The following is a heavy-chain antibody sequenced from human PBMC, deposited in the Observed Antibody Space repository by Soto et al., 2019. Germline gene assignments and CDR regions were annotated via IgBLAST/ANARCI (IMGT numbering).Heavy chain of an antibody. J-gene: IGHJ6*02. D-gene: IGHD1-1*01. V-gene: IGHV4-59*08. Sequence: QVQLQQSGPGLVKPSETLSLTCTVSGGSIINYYCSWFRQSPGKGLEWIGYINHDGYSAYNLSHKRRLTRSAAKSKAHYSRMLDSVTATVTAVYSCARQGYGPQHGRVDAWGQGTPVIVSS. CDR2: INHDGYS. CDR1: GGSIINYY. CDR3: ARQGYGPQHGRVDA.